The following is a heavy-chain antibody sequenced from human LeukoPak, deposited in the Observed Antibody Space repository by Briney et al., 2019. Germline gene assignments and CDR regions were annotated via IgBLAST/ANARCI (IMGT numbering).Heavy chain of an antibody. CDR3: ARDRRASRYYDSSGYYTRENWFDP. Sequence: ASVKVSCKASGYTFTGYYMHWVRQAPGQGLGWMGRINPNSGGTNYAQKFQGRVTMTRDTSISTAYMELSRLRSDDTAVYYCARDRRASRYYDSSGYYTRENWFDPWGQGTLVTVSS. D-gene: IGHD3-22*01. J-gene: IGHJ5*02. CDR2: INPNSGGT. CDR1: GYTFTGYY. V-gene: IGHV1-2*06.